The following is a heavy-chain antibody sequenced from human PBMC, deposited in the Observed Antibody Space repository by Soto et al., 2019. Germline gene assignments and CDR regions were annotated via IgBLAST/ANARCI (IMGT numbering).Heavy chain of an antibody. J-gene: IGHJ3*02. CDR1: GFTFSSYS. V-gene: IGHV3-21*01. CDR3: ARAGDLGDAFDI. Sequence: GGSLRLSCAASGFTFSSYSMNWVRQAPGKGLEWVSSISSSSSYIYYADSVKGRFTISRDNAKNSLYLQMNSLRAEDTAVYYCARAGDLGDAFDIWGQGTMVTVSS. D-gene: IGHD7-27*01. CDR2: ISSSSSYI.